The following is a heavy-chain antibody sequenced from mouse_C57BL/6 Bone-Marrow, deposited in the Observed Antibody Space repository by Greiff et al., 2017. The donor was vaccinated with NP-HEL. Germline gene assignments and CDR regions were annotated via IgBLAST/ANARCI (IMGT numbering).Heavy chain of an antibody. CDR2: IDPENGDT. D-gene: IGHD2-2*01. Sequence: EVQLQQSGAELVRPGASVKLSCTASGFNIKDDYMHWVKQRPEQGLEWIGWIDPENGDTEYASKFQGKATITADTSSNTAYLQLSSLTSEDTAVYYCTTWGGIYDGYDEGYFDVGGTGTTVTVSS. J-gene: IGHJ1*03. V-gene: IGHV14-4*01. CDR1: GFNIKDDY. CDR3: TTWGGIYDGYDEGYFDV.